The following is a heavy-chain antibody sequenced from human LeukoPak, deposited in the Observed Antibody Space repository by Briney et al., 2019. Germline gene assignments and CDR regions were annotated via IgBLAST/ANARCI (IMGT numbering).Heavy chain of an antibody. V-gene: IGHV1-69*04. J-gene: IGHJ6*02. Sequence: GASVKVSCKASGYTFTSYGISWVRQAPGQGLEWMGRIIPILGIANYAQKFQGRVTITADKSTSTAYMELSSLRSEDTAVYYCARGAVGYSYYGMDVWGQGTTVTVSS. CDR2: IIPILGIA. D-gene: IGHD4-23*01. CDR3: ARGAVGYSYYGMDV. CDR1: GYTFTSYG.